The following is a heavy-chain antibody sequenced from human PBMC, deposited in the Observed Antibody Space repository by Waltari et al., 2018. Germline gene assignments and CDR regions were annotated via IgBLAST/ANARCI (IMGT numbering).Heavy chain of an antibody. D-gene: IGHD3-22*01. Sequence: QVQLVQSGAEVKKPGASVKVSCKASGYTFTGYYMHWVRKAPGQGLEWMGWINPNSGGTNYAQKFQGRVTMTRDTSISTAYMELSRLRSDDTAVYYCARAYYYDSSGFYYFDYWGQGTLVTVSS. V-gene: IGHV1-2*02. CDR2: INPNSGGT. J-gene: IGHJ4*02. CDR3: ARAYYYDSSGFYYFDY. CDR1: GYTFTGYY.